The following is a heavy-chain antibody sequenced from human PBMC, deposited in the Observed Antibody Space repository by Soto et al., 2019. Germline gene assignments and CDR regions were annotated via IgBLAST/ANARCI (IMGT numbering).Heavy chain of an antibody. J-gene: IGHJ4*02. CDR3: TSSASPDAY. Sequence: EVQLVESGGGLVQPGGSLRLSCVASGFDFNSYSMNWVRQAPGKGLEWISYINSGSTCVFYADSVKGRFTISRDTAKNSLYLQMNSLRAEDTAVYYCTSSASPDAYWGQGTLVTVSS. D-gene: IGHD1-26*01. CDR1: GFDFNSYS. V-gene: IGHV3-48*01. CDR2: INSGSTCV.